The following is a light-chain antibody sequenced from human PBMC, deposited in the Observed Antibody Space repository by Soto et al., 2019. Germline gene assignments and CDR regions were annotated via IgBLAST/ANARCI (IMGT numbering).Light chain of an antibody. Sequence: DIQLTQSPSLLSASVGDRVTITCRASQGISSFLAWYQQKPGKAPRLLIYAASTLKSGVPSRFSGSASGTEFTLTISSLQPEDFATYYCQQLNSYPLTFGGGTKVEIK. V-gene: IGKV1-9*01. CDR2: AAS. CDR1: QGISSF. CDR3: QQLNSYPLT. J-gene: IGKJ4*01.